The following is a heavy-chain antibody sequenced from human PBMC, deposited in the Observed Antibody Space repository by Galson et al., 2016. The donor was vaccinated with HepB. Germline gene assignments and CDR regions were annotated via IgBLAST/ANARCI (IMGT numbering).Heavy chain of an antibody. V-gene: IGHV1-18*04. CDR1: GYRFHTYG. D-gene: IGHD5-24*01. Sequence: SVKVSCKASGYRFHTYGISWVRQAPGQGLEWLGWISANSGNTNYAQKFQDRVTMTRDTSASTVYMDLRSLRSDDTAVYYCARDVQFRFDFWGQGTLVTFSS. CDR3: ARDVQFRFDF. J-gene: IGHJ4*02. CDR2: ISANSGNT.